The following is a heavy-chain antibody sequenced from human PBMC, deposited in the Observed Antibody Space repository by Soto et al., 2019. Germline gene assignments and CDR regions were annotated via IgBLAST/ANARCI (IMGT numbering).Heavy chain of an antibody. CDR2: INAGYGNT. V-gene: IGHV1-3*01. CDR1: GYTVRSYA. CDR3: ARDTGDGTFDF. Sequence: ASVKVCGKASGYTVRSYAMHWVRQAPGQRLEWMGWINAGYGNTKSSQKFQDRVTISRDTSASTAYMELTSLRSEDTAVYYCARDTGDGTFDFWGQGTLVTVS. J-gene: IGHJ4*02. D-gene: IGHD7-27*01.